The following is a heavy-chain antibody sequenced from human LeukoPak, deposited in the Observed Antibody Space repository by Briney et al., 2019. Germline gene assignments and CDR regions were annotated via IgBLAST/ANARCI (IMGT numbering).Heavy chain of an antibody. CDR1: GFPLRSYG. J-gene: IGHJ4*02. CDR2: ISAGAVST. V-gene: IGHV3-23*01. Sequence: PGGSLRLSCAASGFPLRSYGMSWVRQAPGKGLEWVSAISAGAVSTYYADSVKGRFTISRDGSKNTLYLQMSSLRAKDTAVYYCAKGGSSSWDYFDYWGQGTLVTVSS. CDR3: AKGGSSSWDYFDY. D-gene: IGHD6-13*01.